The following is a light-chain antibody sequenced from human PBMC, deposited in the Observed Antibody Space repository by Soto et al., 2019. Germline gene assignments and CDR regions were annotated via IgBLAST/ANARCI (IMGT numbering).Light chain of an antibody. CDR1: QSVGSN. CDR2: GAS. CDR3: QQYNNCTRHRT. V-gene: IGKV3-15*01. Sequence: EIVMTQSPATLSVSPGERATLSCRASQSVGSNLAWYQQNPGQAPRLLIYGASTRATGIPARFSGSGSGTEVTLTISSLQSEDFAIHFCQQYNNCTRHRTFGQGTKVEIK. J-gene: IGKJ1*01.